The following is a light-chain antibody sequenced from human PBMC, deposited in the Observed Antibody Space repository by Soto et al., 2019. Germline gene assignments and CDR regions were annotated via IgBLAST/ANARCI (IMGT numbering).Light chain of an antibody. CDR3: QQRGNWPRTLA. J-gene: IGKJ1*01. V-gene: IGKV3-11*01. Sequence: EIVLTQAPVTLSLSPGEGATLSCKASQNINTNLGWYQQKPGQAPRLLIYDASLRATGIPARFTGSGSGTDFTLTINSLEPEDFAVYYCQQRGNWPRTLAFGQGTKVEVK. CDR2: DAS. CDR1: QNINTN.